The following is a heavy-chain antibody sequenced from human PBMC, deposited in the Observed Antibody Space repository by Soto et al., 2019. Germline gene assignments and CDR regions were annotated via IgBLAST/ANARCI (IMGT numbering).Heavy chain of an antibody. D-gene: IGHD4-17*01. CDR3: ARDRGRTGDYGDYVPEYFQH. CDR2: IWYDGSNK. Sequence: GGSLRLSCAASGLTFSSYGMHWVRQAPGKGLEWVAVIWYDGSNKYYADSVKGRFTISRDNSKNTLYLQMNSLRAEDTAVYYCARDRGRTGDYGDYVPEYFQHWGQGTLVTVSS. CDR1: GLTFSSYG. J-gene: IGHJ1*01. V-gene: IGHV3-33*01.